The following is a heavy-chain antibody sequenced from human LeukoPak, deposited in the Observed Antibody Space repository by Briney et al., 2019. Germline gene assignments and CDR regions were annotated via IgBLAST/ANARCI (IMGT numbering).Heavy chain of an antibody. D-gene: IGHD1-26*01. J-gene: IGHJ4*02. V-gene: IGHV4-34*01. CDR1: GGSFSGYY. Sequence: PSETLSLTCAVYGGSFSGYYWSWIRQPPGKGLEWIGEINHSGSTNYNPSLKSRVTISVDTSKNQFSLKLSSVTAADTAVYYCARGGVMSGSYPLRPYLSYWGQGTLVTVSS. CDR2: INHSGST. CDR3: ARGGVMSGSYPLRPYLSY.